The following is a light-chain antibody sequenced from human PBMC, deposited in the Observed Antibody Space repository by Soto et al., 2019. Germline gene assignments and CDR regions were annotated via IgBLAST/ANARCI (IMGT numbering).Light chain of an antibody. CDR3: QHYNSYSEA. CDR2: KAS. CDR1: QTISSW. J-gene: IGKJ1*01. Sequence: DILMTQSPSTLSGSVGDRVTITCRASQTISSWLAWYQQKPGKAPKLLIYKASTLKSGVPSRFSGSGSGTEFTLTISSLQPDDLATYYCQHYNSYSEAFGQGTKVELK. V-gene: IGKV1-5*03.